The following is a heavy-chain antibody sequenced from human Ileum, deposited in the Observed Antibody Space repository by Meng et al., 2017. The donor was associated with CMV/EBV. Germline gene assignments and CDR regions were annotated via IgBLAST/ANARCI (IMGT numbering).Heavy chain of an antibody. Sequence: VRLVQSGAEVMKPGSSVTFSCEGSGGTFSSNAISWVRHAPGQGLEWMGVISPIFRTSNYAQKFQGRLTITADESTSTAYMELSSLTSGDTAVYYCATSGRGPKYYFDYWGQGTLVTVSS. CDR3: ATSGRGPKYYFDY. CDR2: ISPIFRTS. CDR1: GGTFSSNA. D-gene: IGHD1-14*01. J-gene: IGHJ4*02. V-gene: IGHV1-69*12.